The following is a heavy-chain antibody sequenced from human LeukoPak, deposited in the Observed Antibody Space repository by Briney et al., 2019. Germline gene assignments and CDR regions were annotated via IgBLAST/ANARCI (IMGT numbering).Heavy chain of an antibody. CDR2: INSNLGRT. Sequence: GASVKVSCKASGYPFSAYYMHWVRQAPEQGFEWMGWINSNLGRTSYAQKFQGRVTMTGDTSISTAYMELSRLTSDDTAMYYCARDFRRNYFDPWGQGTLVTVSS. J-gene: IGHJ5*02. CDR1: GYPFSAYY. V-gene: IGHV1-2*02. CDR3: ARDFRRNYFDP.